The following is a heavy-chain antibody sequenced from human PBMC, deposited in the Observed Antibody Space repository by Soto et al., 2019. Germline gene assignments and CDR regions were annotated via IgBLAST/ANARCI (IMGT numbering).Heavy chain of an antibody. J-gene: IGHJ5*02. V-gene: IGHV3-53*01. CDR2: IYSGGST. D-gene: IGHD1-20*01. CDR3: AREYNWKTGWFDP. Sequence: EVQLVESGGGLIQPGGSLRLSCAASGFTVSSNYMSWVRQAPGKGLEWVSVIYSGGSTYYADSVKGRFTISRDNSKNTLYLQMNSLRAEDTAVYYCAREYNWKTGWFDPWGQGTLVTVSS. CDR1: GFTVSSNY.